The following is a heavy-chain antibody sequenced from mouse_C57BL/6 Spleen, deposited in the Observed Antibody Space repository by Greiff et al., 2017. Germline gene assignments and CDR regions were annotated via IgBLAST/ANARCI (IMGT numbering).Heavy chain of an antibody. CDR3: ARHGQTAQATSFAY. CDR1: GFTFSSYT. CDR2: ISGGGGNT. J-gene: IGHJ3*01. V-gene: IGHV5-9*01. Sequence: EVKLEESGGGLVKPGGSLKLSCAASGFTFSSYTMSWVRQTPEKRLEWVATISGGGGNTYYPDSVKGRFTISRDNAKNTLYLQMSSLRSEDTALYYCARHGQTAQATSFAYGGQGTLVTVSA. D-gene: IGHD3-2*02.